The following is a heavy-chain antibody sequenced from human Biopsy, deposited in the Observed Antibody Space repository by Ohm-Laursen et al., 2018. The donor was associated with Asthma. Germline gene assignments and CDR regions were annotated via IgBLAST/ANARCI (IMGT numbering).Heavy chain of an antibody. Sequence: SETLSLTCPVSGGSISSSSYYWGWIRQPPGKGLEWIGSIYYSGSTNYNPSLKSRVTISVDTSKNQFSLKLSSVTAADTAVYYCARVTRITIFGVGGIQDYWGQGTLVTVSS. J-gene: IGHJ4*02. D-gene: IGHD3-3*01. CDR2: IYYSGST. CDR3: ARVTRITIFGVGGIQDY. V-gene: IGHV4-39*07. CDR1: GGSISSSSYY.